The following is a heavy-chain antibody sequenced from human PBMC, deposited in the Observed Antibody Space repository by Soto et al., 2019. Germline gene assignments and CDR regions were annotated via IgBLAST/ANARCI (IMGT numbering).Heavy chain of an antibody. J-gene: IGHJ6*02. Sequence: ASVKVSCKASGYTFTNYYIHWVRQAPGKGLEWMGGFDPEDGETIYAQKFQGRVTMTEDTSTDTAYMELSSLRSEDTAVYYCATTTTVVTRAYYYYGMDVWGQGTTVTVSS. CDR3: ATTTTVVTRAYYYYGMDV. CDR2: FDPEDGET. CDR1: GYTFTNYY. V-gene: IGHV1-24*01. D-gene: IGHD4-17*01.